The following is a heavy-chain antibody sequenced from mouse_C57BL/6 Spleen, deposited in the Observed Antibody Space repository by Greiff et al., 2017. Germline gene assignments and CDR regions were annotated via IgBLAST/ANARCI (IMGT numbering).Heavy chain of an antibody. CDR1: GYAFSSSW. CDR2: IYPGDGDT. J-gene: IGHJ2*01. CDR3: ARNYYFDY. Sequence: VQLQQSGPELVKPGASVKISCKASGYAFSSSWMNWVKQRPGKGLEWIGRIYPGDGDTNYNGKFKGKATLTADKSSSTAYMQLSSLTSEVSAVYFCARNYYFDYWGQGTTLTVSS. V-gene: IGHV1-82*01.